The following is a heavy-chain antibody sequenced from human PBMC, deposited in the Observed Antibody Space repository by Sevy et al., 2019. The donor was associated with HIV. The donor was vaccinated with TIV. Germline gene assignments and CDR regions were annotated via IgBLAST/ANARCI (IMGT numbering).Heavy chain of an antibody. D-gene: IGHD3-10*01. J-gene: IGHJ4*02. V-gene: IGHV3-23*01. Sequence: GGSLRVSCAASGFTFTNYAMNWVRQAPGKGLEWVSGISDSGDTTHYAESVKGRFTISRDNSKNTVSLQMSSLRAEDTAIYYCAKLPSTVMFREKGYWGQGTRVTVSS. CDR2: ISDSGDTT. CDR1: GFTFTNYA. CDR3: AKLPSTVMFREKGY.